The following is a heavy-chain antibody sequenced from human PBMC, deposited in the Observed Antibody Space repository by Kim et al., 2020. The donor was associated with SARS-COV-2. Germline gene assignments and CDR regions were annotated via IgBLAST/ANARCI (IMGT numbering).Heavy chain of an antibody. V-gene: IGHV3-9*01. J-gene: IGHJ4*02. Sequence: SGKGRFTISKDKAKNSLYLQMTSLRAEDTALYYCAKDIHLGELSFTFFDYWGQGTLVTVSS. D-gene: IGHD3-16*02. CDR3: AKDIHLGELSFTFFDY.